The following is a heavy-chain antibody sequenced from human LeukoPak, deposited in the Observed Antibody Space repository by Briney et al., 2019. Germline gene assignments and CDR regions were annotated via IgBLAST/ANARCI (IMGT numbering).Heavy chain of an antibody. J-gene: IGHJ5*02. Sequence: GGSLRLSCAVSGFFFSDSWMSWVRQAPGRGLEWVANMNQDGSDKYYVSSVRDRFTISRDNSKNTLYLQMNSLRAEDTAVYYCARDLITGTTGWFDPWGQGTLVTVSS. CDR1: GFFFSDSW. CDR3: ARDLITGTTGWFDP. D-gene: IGHD1-20*01. V-gene: IGHV3-7*01. CDR2: MNQDGSDK.